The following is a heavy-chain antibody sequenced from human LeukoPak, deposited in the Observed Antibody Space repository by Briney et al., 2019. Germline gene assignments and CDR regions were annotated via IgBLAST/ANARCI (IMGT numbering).Heavy chain of an antibody. V-gene: IGHV4-59*08. CDR3: AKRFLDTTGYYYEDY. J-gene: IGHJ4*02. Sequence: SETLSLTCTVSGASINNYYWNWIRQPPGKGLEWIGYISHSGTASYSPSVKSRVAISVHKSENQFSLTLSSVTAADTAVYYCAKRFLDTTGYYYEDYWGPGILVT. CDR2: ISHSGTA. D-gene: IGHD3-22*01. CDR1: GASINNYY.